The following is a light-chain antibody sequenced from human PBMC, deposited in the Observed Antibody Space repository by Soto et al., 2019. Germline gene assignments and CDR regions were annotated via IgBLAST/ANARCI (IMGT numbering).Light chain of an antibody. CDR1: QGVGGY. Sequence: EIVLTQSPATLSLSPGERATLSCRASQGVGGYLAWYQQKPGQAPRLLIYDASHRATDIPARFSGSGSGTDFTLTISSLEPEDFAVYYCQQRSDWPPGTFGGGTKVDIK. CDR2: DAS. J-gene: IGKJ4*01. V-gene: IGKV3-11*01. CDR3: QQRSDWPPGT.